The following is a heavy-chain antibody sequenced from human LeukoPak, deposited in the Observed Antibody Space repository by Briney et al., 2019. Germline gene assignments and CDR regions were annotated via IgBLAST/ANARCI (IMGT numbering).Heavy chain of an antibody. D-gene: IGHD5-12*01. CDR3: ARDKKIFGYSGYNHVFDY. CDR1: GFTVSSYS. Sequence: GGSLRLSCVASGFTVSSYSMNWVRQAPGKGLEWVSSIRSSTESIYYADSVKGRFTISRDNSKNSLYLQMNSLRAEDSAVYYCARDKKIFGYSGYNHVFDYWGQGTLVTVSS. J-gene: IGHJ4*02. V-gene: IGHV3-21*01. CDR2: IRSSTESI.